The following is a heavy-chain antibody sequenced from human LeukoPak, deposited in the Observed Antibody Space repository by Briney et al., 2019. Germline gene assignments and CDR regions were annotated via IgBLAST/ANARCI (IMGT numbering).Heavy chain of an antibody. CDR3: ARGRFLEWALFDY. D-gene: IGHD3-3*01. V-gene: IGHV3-64*01. J-gene: IGHJ4*02. CDR1: GFTFSSYA. CDR2: ISSNGGST. Sequence: GGSLRLSCAASGFTFSSYAMHWVRQAPGKGLEYVSAISSNGGSTYYANSVKGRFTISRDNSKNTLYLQMGSLRAEDMAVYYCARGRFLEWALFDYWGQGTLVTVSS.